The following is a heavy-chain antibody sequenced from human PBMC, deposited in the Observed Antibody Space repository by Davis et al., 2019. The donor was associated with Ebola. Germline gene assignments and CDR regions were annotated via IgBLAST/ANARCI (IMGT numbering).Heavy chain of an antibody. V-gene: IGHV4-59*11. CDR2: IYDSGRT. CDR3: VRFGRGAY. Sequence: PSETLSLTCNFSDGSISSHYWNWIRQPPGKGLEWVGIIYDSGRTNYNPSLQSRVTISADTSKNQFSLTLRSVTAADTAVYYCVRFGRGAYWGQGTRVTVSS. J-gene: IGHJ4*02. D-gene: IGHD3-10*01. CDR1: DGSISSHY.